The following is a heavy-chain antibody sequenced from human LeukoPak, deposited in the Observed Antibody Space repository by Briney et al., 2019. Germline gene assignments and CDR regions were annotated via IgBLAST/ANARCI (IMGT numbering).Heavy chain of an antibody. J-gene: IGHJ4*02. D-gene: IGHD6-19*01. CDR1: GFTFSSYA. CDR2: LSGSDGRT. V-gene: IGHV3-23*01. Sequence: QPGGSLRLSCAASGFTFSSYAMSWVRQAPGKGLEWVSTLSGSDGRTYYADPVKGRFTISRDNSKNTLYLQMNSLRAEDTAVYYCAKDRGIAVAGTLFDYWGQGTLVTVSS. CDR3: AKDRGIAVAGTLFDY.